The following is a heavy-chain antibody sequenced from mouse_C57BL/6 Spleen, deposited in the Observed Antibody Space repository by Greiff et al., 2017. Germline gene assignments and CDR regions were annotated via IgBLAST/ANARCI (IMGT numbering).Heavy chain of an antibody. Sequence: EVKLVESGGGLVKPGGSLKLSCAASGFTFSSYAMSWVRQTPEKRLEWVATISDGGSYTYYPDNVKGRFTISRDNAKNNLYLQMSHLKSEDTAMYYCARYYYGSSFDYWGQGTTLTVSS. V-gene: IGHV5-4*03. D-gene: IGHD1-1*01. CDR2: ISDGGSYT. J-gene: IGHJ2*01. CDR1: GFTFSSYA. CDR3: ARYYYGSSFDY.